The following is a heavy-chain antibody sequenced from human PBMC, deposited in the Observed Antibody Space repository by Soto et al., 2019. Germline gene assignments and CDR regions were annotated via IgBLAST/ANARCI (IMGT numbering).Heavy chain of an antibody. CDR1: SGPDRSHN. CDR3: VRQGIDYLHGLVDV. D-gene: IGHD4-17*01. Sequence: QVQLQQSGPRLVKPSETLSLTCTVSSGPDRSHNWGWIRQPPGRGLEWIGYVSYTGDTAYNPSLRGRVTISADRSTNYISLTLNSVTAADTAVYYCVRQGIDYLHGLVDVWGQGTTVSVSS. V-gene: IGHV4-59*08. J-gene: IGHJ6*02. CDR2: VSYTGDT.